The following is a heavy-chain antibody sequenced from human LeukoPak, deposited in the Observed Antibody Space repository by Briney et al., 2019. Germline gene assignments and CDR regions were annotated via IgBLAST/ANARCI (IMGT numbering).Heavy chain of an antibody. D-gene: IGHD6-13*01. CDR3: ARGYYSSSRFDS. J-gene: IGHJ4*02. Sequence: GGSLRLSCAASGFTFSTFWMSWVRQAPGKGLEWVANINQDGSEKYYVDSVKGRFTISRDNAENTLYMRMNSLRPEDTAVYYCARGYYSSSRFDSWGQGTLVTVSS. CDR2: INQDGSEK. CDR1: GFTFSTFW. V-gene: IGHV3-7*02.